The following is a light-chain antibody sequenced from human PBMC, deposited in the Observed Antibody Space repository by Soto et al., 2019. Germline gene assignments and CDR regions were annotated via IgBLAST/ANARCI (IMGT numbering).Light chain of an antibody. J-gene: IGLJ3*02. CDR1: DSDIGNYNY. CDR3: SSDTSYTGLWV. V-gene: IGLV2-14*01. Sequence: QSVLTQPASVSGSPGQSVTISCTGTDSDIGNYNYVSWYQQHPGKAPKLMIYGVTNRPSGVSHLFSGSKSFNASSMTISGLQAEDEADYYCSSDTSYTGLWVFGGGTKLTVL. CDR2: GVT.